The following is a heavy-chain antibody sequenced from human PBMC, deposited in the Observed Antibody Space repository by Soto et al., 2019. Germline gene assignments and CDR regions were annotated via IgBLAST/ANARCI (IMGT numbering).Heavy chain of an antibody. CDR3: ARFTMGRGIGYWYFDL. CDR1: GFTVSSNY. Sequence: EVQLVESGGGLVQPGGSLRLSCAASGFTVSSNYMSWVRQAPGKGLEWVSVIYSGGSTYYADSVKGRFTISRDNSMNTLYLQMNSLRAEDTAVYYCARFTMGRGIGYWYFDLWGRGTLVTVSS. V-gene: IGHV3-66*01. J-gene: IGHJ2*01. CDR2: IYSGGST. D-gene: IGHD3-10*01.